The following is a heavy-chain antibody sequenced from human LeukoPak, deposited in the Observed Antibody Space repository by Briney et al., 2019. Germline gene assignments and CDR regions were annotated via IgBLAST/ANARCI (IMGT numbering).Heavy chain of an antibody. CDR2: IYTSGST. CDR1: GGSISSYY. D-gene: IGHD3-3*01. J-gene: IGHJ4*01. V-gene: IGHV4-4*07. Sequence: SETLSLTCTVSGGSISSYYWSWIRQPAGKGLEWIGRIYTSGSTNYNPSLKSRVTMSVDTSKNQFSLKLSSVTAADTAVYYCAREGRSPDFWSGYYFDYWGHGTLVTVSS. CDR3: AREGRSPDFWSGYYFDY.